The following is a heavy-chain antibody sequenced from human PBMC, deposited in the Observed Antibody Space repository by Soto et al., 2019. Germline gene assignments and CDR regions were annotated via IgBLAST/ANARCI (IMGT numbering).Heavy chain of an antibody. D-gene: IGHD3-10*01. J-gene: IGHJ3*01. Sequence: QVQLVESGGRVGQPGRSLRLSCAASGLTFNSYAMNWVRQAPGKGPEWVSFISYDGSKKYYADSVKGRFTISRDNSRSLLHLQMNSLRHEDTGVYFCARDPLGMAPILGVLDLWGQGTTVIVSS. CDR3: ARDPLGMAPILGVLDL. CDR1: GLTFNSYA. V-gene: IGHV3-30-3*01. CDR2: ISYDGSKK.